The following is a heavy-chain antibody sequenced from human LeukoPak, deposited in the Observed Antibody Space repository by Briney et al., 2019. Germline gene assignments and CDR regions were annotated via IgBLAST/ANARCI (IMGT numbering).Heavy chain of an antibody. Sequence: GGSLRLSCAASGFTFSSYAMHWVRQAPGKGLEWVAVISYDGSNRYYADSVKGRFTISRDNSKNTLYLQMNSLRAEDTAVYYCARDTHYYDSSGYYAYWGQGTLVTVSS. V-gene: IGHV3-30-3*01. CDR1: GFTFSSYA. J-gene: IGHJ4*02. CDR3: ARDTHYYDSSGYYAY. CDR2: ISYDGSNR. D-gene: IGHD3-22*01.